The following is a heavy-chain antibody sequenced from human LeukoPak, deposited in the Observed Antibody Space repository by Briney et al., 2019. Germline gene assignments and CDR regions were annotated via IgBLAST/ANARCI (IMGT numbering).Heavy chain of an antibody. J-gene: IGHJ6*03. CDR3: ARDPYSGNYGNYYYYMDV. V-gene: IGHV3-21*01. CDR2: ISSSGTYI. D-gene: IGHD1-26*01. Sequence: PGGSLRLSCAASGFTFSSYGMHWVRQAPGKGLEWVSSISSSGTYIFYADSVKGRFTISRDNAKNSLYLQMNSLGPEDTAVYYCARDPYSGNYGNYYYYMDVWGKGTTVTISS. CDR1: GFTFSSYG.